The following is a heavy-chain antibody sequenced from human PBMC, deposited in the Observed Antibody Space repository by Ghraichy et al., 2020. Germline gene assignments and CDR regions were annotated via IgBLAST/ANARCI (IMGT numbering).Heavy chain of an antibody. CDR1: GFSLSTSGVG. V-gene: IGHV2-5*02. CDR2: IYWDDDK. D-gene: IGHD3-3*01. Sequence: SGPTLVKPTQTLTLTCTFSGFSLSTSGVGVGWIRQPPGKALEWLALIYWDDDKRYSPSLKSRLTITKDTSKNQVVLTMTNMDPVDTATYYCAHSSTWSGYYIEAGIDYWGQGTLVTVSS. CDR3: AHSSTWSGYYIEAGIDY. J-gene: IGHJ4*02.